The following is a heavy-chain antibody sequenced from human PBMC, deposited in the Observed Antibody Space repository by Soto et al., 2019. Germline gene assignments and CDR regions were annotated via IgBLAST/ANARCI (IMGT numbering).Heavy chain of an antibody. J-gene: IGHJ4*02. CDR3: ARAARGVAGFFDC. CDR1: GFTISNSY. D-gene: IGHD6-19*01. V-gene: IGHV3-66*01. Sequence: GGSLRLSCAASGFTISNSYMSWVRQAPGKGLEWVSVFYSGGSTNYADSVKARFTMSRDNSKNTLYLQMSSLRGEDTAVYYCARAARGVAGFFDCWGQGTLVTVSS. CDR2: FYSGGST.